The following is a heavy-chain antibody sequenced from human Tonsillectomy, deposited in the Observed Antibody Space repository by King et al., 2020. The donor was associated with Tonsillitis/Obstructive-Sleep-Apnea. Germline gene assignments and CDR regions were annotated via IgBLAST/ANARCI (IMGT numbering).Heavy chain of an antibody. CDR2: IIPILGIA. CDR3: ASFGPMITFGGVIAKGAFDI. CDR1: GGTFSSYA. D-gene: IGHD3-16*02. V-gene: IGHV1-69*10. J-gene: IGHJ3*02. Sequence: QLVQSGAEVKKPGSSVKVSCKASGGTFSSYAISWVRQAPGQGLEWMGGIIPILGIANYAQKFQGRVTITADKSTSTAYMELSSLRSEDTAVYYCASFGPMITFGGVIAKGAFDIWGQGTMVTVSS.